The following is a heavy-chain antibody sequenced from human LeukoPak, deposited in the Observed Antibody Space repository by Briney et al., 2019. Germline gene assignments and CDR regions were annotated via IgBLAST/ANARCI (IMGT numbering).Heavy chain of an antibody. J-gene: IGHJ4*02. Sequence: SEALSLTCTVSGGSISDNNYYWAWIRQPPGKRLAWIGRIYYNGNTYYNPSLRSRVTISVDTSKNQFSLRLSSVTAADTALYYCARSIGATEATSFDYWGQGTLVSVSS. D-gene: IGHD1-1*01. CDR1: GGSISDNNYY. V-gene: IGHV4-39*01. CDR2: IYYNGNT. CDR3: ARSIGATEATSFDY.